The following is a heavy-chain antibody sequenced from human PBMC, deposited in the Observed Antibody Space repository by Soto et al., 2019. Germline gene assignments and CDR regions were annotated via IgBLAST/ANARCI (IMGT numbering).Heavy chain of an antibody. D-gene: IGHD3-10*01. Sequence: EVQLVESGGGSVQPGGSLRLSCADSGLSFSNYWMQWVRQAPGKGLVWVSGVNGDGSRTTYTDSVKGRFTLSRDNAKNTRHLQMNSLRADDTALYHCVRGGFEDYDYYMDIWGKGTTVTVSS. V-gene: IGHV3-74*01. CDR3: VRGGFEDYDYYMDI. CDR2: VNGDGSRT. J-gene: IGHJ6*03. CDR1: GLSFSNYW.